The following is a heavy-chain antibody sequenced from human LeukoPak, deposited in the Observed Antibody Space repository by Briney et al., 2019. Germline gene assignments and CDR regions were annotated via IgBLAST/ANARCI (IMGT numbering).Heavy chain of an antibody. CDR3: AKDLGNWGYFDY. Sequence: GGALRLSCAASGFTFSSYGLHWVRQAPGKGLEWVAFIRYDGSDKYYADSVRGRFTISRDNSKNTLYLQMNSLRIEDTAVYYCAKDLGNWGYFDYWGQGALVTVSS. CDR2: IRYDGSDK. J-gene: IGHJ4*02. V-gene: IGHV3-30*02. D-gene: IGHD7-27*01. CDR1: GFTFSSYG.